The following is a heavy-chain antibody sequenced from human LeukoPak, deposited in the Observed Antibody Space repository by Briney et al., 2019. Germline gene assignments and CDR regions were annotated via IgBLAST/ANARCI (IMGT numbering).Heavy chain of an antibody. CDR3: ASHHYYDSSGLDDYFDY. V-gene: IGHV3-23*01. D-gene: IGHD3-22*01. CDR2: ISGSGGST. CDR1: GFTFRSYA. Sequence: SGGSLRLSCAASGFTFRSYAMSWVRQAPGKGLEGVSAISGSGGSTYYADSVKGRFTISRDNSKNTLYLQMNSLTAEDTVVYYCASHHYYDSSGLDDYFDYWGQGTLVTVSS. J-gene: IGHJ4*02.